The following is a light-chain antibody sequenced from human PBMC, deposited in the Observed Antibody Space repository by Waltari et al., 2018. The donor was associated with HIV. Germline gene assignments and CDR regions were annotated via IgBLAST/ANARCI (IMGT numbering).Light chain of an antibody. CDR1: SSDVGASNH. V-gene: IGLV2-14*03. Sequence: QSALTQPASVSGSPGQSITISCTGTSSDVGASNHFSWYQQHPGNAPKVMIYDVISRPSGVSDRFSGSKSGNTASLTISGLQTEDEADYYCASFTTRGTAVFGGGTKLTVL. CDR3: ASFTTRGTAV. CDR2: DVI. J-gene: IGLJ3*02.